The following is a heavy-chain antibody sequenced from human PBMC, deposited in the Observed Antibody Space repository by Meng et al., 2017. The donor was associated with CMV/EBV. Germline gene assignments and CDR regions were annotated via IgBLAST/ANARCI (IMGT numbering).Heavy chain of an antibody. D-gene: IGHD3-3*01. V-gene: IGHV1-2*02. Sequence: ASVKVSCKASGYTFTGYYMHWVRQAPGQGLEWMGWINPNSGGTNYAQKFQGRVTMTRDTSISTAYMELSRLRSDDTAVHYCARDLKSFDFWSGYSNYYYYGMDVWGQGTTVTVSS. CDR1: GYTFTGYY. CDR3: ARDLKSFDFWSGYSNYYYYGMDV. CDR2: INPNSGGT. J-gene: IGHJ6*02.